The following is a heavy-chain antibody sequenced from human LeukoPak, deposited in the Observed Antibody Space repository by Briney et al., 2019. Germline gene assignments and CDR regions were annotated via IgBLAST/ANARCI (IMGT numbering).Heavy chain of an antibody. CDR3: ARASFWESPINWFAP. Sequence: GASVKVSCRASGYTFNVYYIHWVRQAPGQGLEWVGWINPKNGGSNYAQKFQGRVTMTRDRSISTAYMELNRLTSDDTAVYYCARASFWESPINWFAPWGQGTLVTVSS. D-gene: IGHD3-16*01. CDR1: GYTFNVYY. V-gene: IGHV1-2*02. CDR2: INPKNGGS. J-gene: IGHJ5*02.